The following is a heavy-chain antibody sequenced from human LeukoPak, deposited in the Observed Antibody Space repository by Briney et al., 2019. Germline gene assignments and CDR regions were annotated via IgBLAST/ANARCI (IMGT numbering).Heavy chain of an antibody. Sequence: SETLSLTCAVYGGSFSGYYWSWIRQPPGKGLEWIGEINHSGSTNYNPSLKSRVTISVDTSKNQFSLKLSSVTAADTAVYYRARSNHRYYYGMDVWGQGTTVTVSS. J-gene: IGHJ6*02. CDR1: GGSFSGYY. D-gene: IGHD1-14*01. CDR3: ARSNHRYYYGMDV. V-gene: IGHV4-34*01. CDR2: INHSGST.